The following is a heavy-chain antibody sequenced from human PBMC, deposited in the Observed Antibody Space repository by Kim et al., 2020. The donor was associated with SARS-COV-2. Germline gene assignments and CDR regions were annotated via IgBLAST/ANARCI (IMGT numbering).Heavy chain of an antibody. Sequence: GGSLRLSCAASGFTFSNYAMAWVRQAPGKGLEWVSALTPSGGSTYYADSVRGRFTISRDNSQNTLFLQMNSLSADDTAIYYCAKHASSSGSIYGHWGQGT. V-gene: IGHV3-23*01. CDR2: LTPSGGST. J-gene: IGHJ4*02. CDR3: AKHASSSGSIYGH. CDR1: GFTFSNYA. D-gene: IGHD3-10*01.